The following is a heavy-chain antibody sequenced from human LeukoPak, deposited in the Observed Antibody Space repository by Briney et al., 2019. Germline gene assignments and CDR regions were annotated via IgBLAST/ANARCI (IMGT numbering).Heavy chain of an antibody. J-gene: IGHJ6*02. V-gene: IGHV5-10-1*01. CDR1: GYNFTNYW. D-gene: IGHD4-11*01. Sequence: GESLRISCKSSGYNFTNYWISWVRQMPGKGLEWMGRIDPSDSYTSYSPSFQGHVTISADKSISTAYLQWNSLKASDTAMYYCARPMTTGVNYYYYGMDVWGQGTTVTVSS. CDR3: ARPMTTGVNYYYYGMDV. CDR2: IDPSDSYT.